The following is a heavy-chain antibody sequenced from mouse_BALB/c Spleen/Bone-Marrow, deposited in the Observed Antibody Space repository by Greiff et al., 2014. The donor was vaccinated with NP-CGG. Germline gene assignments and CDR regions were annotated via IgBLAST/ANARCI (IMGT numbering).Heavy chain of an antibody. CDR3: ALANWDIGGPFAY. Sequence: VQLQQSGAELARPGASVKMSCKASGYTFTSYTIHWVKQRPGQGLEWIGYINPSSGYTNYNQKFKDKATLTADKSSSTAYMQLSSLTSEDSAVYYCALANWDIGGPFAYWGQGTLVTVSA. V-gene: IGHV1-4*01. D-gene: IGHD4-1*01. J-gene: IGHJ3*01. CDR2: INPSSGYT. CDR1: GYTFTSYT.